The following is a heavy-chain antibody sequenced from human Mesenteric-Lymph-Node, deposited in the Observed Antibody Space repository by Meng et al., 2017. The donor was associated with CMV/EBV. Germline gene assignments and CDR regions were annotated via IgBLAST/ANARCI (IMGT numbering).Heavy chain of an antibody. Sequence: ASVKVSCKASGYTFTGYYMHWVRQAPGQGLEWMGWINPNSGGTNYAQKFQGRVTMTKDTSTDTAYMELSGLRSEDTAVYYCATRPTLELEAFDLWGQGTMVTVSS. J-gene: IGHJ3*01. CDR2: INPNSGGT. CDR3: ATRPTLELEAFDL. D-gene: IGHD1-7*01. V-gene: IGHV1-2*02. CDR1: GYTFTGYY.